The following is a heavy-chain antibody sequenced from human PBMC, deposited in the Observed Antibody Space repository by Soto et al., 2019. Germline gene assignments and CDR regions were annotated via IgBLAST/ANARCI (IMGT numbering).Heavy chain of an antibody. Sequence: QVQLVESGGGVVQPGRSLRLSCAASGFTFSSFSLHWVRQAPGKGLEWLGLISYDGSNKYNAASVKGRFAISRDNSKNTLYLQLNSLRPEDTAVYYCARTTAVAGTPEFDYWGQGTLVTVSS. CDR3: ARTTAVAGTPEFDY. CDR2: ISYDGSNK. V-gene: IGHV3-30*09. D-gene: IGHD6-19*01. CDR1: GFTFSSFS. J-gene: IGHJ4*02.